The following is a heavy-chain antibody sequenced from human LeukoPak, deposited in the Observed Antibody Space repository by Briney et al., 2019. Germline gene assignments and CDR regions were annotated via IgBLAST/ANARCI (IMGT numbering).Heavy chain of an antibody. CDR1: GYTFTSYG. J-gene: IGHJ6*04. D-gene: IGHD2-2*01. CDR2: ISAYNGNT. V-gene: IGHV1-18*01. CDR3: ATAKGYCSSTSCPNPKLLDV. Sequence: APVKVSCKASGYTFTSYGISWVRQAPGQGLEWMGWISAYNGNTNYAQKFQGKVTITADESTSTAYMELSSLRSEDTAVYYCATAKGYCSSTSCPNPKLLDVWGKGTTVTVSS.